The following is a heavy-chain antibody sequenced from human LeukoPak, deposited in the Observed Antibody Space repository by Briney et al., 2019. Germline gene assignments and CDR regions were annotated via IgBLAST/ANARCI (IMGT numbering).Heavy chain of an antibody. Sequence: GESLKISCKGSGYSFTSYWIGWVRPMPGKGLEWMGITYPGDSDTRYSPSFQGQVTISADKSISTAYLQWSSLKASDTAMYYCARQGSYYDILTGYYPALFDYWGQGTLVTVSS. CDR1: GYSFTSYW. CDR2: TYPGDSDT. V-gene: IGHV5-51*01. J-gene: IGHJ4*02. D-gene: IGHD3-9*01. CDR3: ARQGSYYDILTGYYPALFDY.